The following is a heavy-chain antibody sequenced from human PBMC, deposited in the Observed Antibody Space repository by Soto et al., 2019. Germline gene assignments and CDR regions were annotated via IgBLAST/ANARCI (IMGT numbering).Heavy chain of an antibody. V-gene: IGHV3-53*04. CDR1: GFTVSSNY. D-gene: IGHD2-15*01. CDR2: IYSGGST. CDR3: AREFRYCSGGSCYSRYN. J-gene: IGHJ4*02. Sequence: GGSLRLSCAASGFTVSSNYMSWVRQAPGKGLEWVSVIYSGGSTYYADSVKGRFTISRHNSKNTLYLQMNSLRAEDTAVYYCAREFRYCSGGSCYSRYNWGQGTLVTVSS.